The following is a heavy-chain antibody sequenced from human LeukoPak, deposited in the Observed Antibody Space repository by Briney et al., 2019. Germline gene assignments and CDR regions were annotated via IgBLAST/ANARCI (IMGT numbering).Heavy chain of an antibody. CDR2: IYYSGST. V-gene: IGHV4-39*07. Sequence: SETLSLTCTVSGGSISSSSYYWGWIRQPPGKGLEWIGSIYYSGSTYYNPSLKSRVTISVDTSKNQFSLKLSSVTAADTAVYYCARPIYDILTGYYLNDAFDIWGQGTMVTVSS. J-gene: IGHJ3*02. D-gene: IGHD3-9*01. CDR1: GGSISSSSYY. CDR3: ARPIYDILTGYYLNDAFDI.